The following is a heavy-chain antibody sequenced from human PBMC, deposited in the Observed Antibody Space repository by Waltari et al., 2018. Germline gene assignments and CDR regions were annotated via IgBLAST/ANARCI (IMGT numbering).Heavy chain of an antibody. CDR3: ARGQWLDQVDY. CDR2: IWYDGSNK. J-gene: IGHJ4*02. V-gene: IGHV3-33*01. CDR1: GFTFGSYG. D-gene: IGHD6-19*01. Sequence: QVQLVESGGGVVQPGRSLRLSCAASGFTFGSYGMHWVRQAPGKGLEWVAVIWYDGSNKYYADSVKGRFTISRDNSKNTLYLQMNSLRAEDTTVYYCARGQWLDQVDYWGQGTLVTVSS.